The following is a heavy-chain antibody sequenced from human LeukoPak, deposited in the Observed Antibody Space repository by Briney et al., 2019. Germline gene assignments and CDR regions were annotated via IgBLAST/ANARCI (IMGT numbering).Heavy chain of an antibody. CDR3: ARHVPKTYYYDSSGFFFDY. CDR1: GYTFTSYG. Sequence: ASVKVSCKASGYTFTSYGISWVRQAPGQGLEWMGWISAYNGNTNYAQRLQGRVTMTTDTSTSTAYMELRSLRSDDTAVYYCARHVPKTYYYDSSGFFFDYWGQGTLVTVSS. V-gene: IGHV1-18*01. D-gene: IGHD3-22*01. J-gene: IGHJ4*02. CDR2: ISAYNGNT.